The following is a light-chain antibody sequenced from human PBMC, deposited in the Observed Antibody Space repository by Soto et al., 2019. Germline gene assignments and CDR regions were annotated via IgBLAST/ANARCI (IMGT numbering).Light chain of an antibody. CDR2: LNNDGTH. V-gene: IGLV4-69*01. J-gene: IGLJ1*01. CDR3: QTWGTGIHV. CDR1: SGHTSYP. Sequence: QPVLTQSPSASASLGASVTLTCTLSSGHTSYPIAWHQQQPDKGPRYLMKLNNDGTHFKGDGIPDRFSGSSSGAERYLTISRLQSDDEADYYCQTWGTGIHVFGTGTKVTVL.